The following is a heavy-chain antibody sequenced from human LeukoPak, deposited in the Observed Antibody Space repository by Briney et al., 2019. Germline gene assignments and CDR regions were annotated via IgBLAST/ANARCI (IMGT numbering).Heavy chain of an antibody. CDR1: GGSISSNY. V-gene: IGHV4-59*01. D-gene: IGHD3-10*01. CDR3: ARQGPYGSGSYHDY. Sequence: SETLSLTCTVSGGSISSNYWSWIRQPPGKGPEGMGYMFYSGSTNYNPSLKSRVAISVDTSKNQFSLKLSSVTAADTAVYYCARQGPYGSGSYHDYWGQGTLVTVSS. CDR2: MFYSGST. J-gene: IGHJ4*02.